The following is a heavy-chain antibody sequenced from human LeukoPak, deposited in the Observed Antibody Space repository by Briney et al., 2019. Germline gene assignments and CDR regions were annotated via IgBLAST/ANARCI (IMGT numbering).Heavy chain of an antibody. D-gene: IGHD3-16*01. V-gene: IGHV4-39*01. Sequence: SETLSLTCTVSGGSLSSSSYYWGWIRQPPGKGLGWIGSIYYSGSTYYNPSLKSRVTISVDTSKNQFSLKLSSVTAADTAVYYCARGGIPYYFDYWGQGTLVTVSS. CDR1: GGSLSSSSYY. CDR3: ARGGIPYYFDY. J-gene: IGHJ4*02. CDR2: IYYSGST.